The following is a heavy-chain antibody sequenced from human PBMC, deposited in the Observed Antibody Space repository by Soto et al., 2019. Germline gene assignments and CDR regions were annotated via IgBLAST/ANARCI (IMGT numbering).Heavy chain of an antibody. CDR3: ATLYYDILTGDPDDAFDI. Sequence: NVSCKASGGTFISYAISWVRQAPGQGLEWMGGIIPIFGTANYAQKFQGRVTITADESTSTAYMELSSLRSEDTAVYYCATLYYDILTGDPDDAFDIWGQGTMVTVSS. D-gene: IGHD3-9*01. CDR1: GGTFISYA. V-gene: IGHV1-69*01. J-gene: IGHJ3*02. CDR2: IIPIFGTA.